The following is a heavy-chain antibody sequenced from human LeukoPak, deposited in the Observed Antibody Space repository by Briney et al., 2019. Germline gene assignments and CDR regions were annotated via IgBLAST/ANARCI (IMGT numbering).Heavy chain of an antibody. CDR2: ISSSSSYI. CDR1: GFTFSSYP. V-gene: IGHV3-21*01. D-gene: IGHD6-13*01. Sequence: GGSLRLSCAASGFTFSSYPMDWVRQAPGKRLEWVSSISSSSSYIYYADSVKGRFTISRDNAKNSLYLQMNSLRAEDTAVYYCARDLGISWYNFLYWGQGTLVIVSS. J-gene: IGHJ4*02. CDR3: ARDLGISWYNFLY.